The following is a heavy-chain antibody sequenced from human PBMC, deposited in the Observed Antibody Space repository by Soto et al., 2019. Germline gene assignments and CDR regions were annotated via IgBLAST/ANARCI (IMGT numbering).Heavy chain of an antibody. CDR2: INHSGST. J-gene: IGHJ5*02. CDR3: ARVKSSSWYRGWFDP. CDR1: GGSFSGYY. Sequence: PSETLSLTXAVYGGSFSGYYWSWIRQPPGKGLEWIGEINHSGSTNYNPSLKSRVTISVDTSKNQFSLKLSSVTAADTAVYYCARVKSSSWYRGWFDPWGQGTLVTVSS. D-gene: IGHD6-13*01. V-gene: IGHV4-34*01.